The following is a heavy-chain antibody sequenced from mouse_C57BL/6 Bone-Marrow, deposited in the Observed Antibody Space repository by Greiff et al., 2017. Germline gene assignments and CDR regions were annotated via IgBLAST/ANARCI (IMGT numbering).Heavy chain of an antibody. CDR2: IDPSDSYT. CDR3: ARSVVAKGYAMDY. Sequence: QVQLQQPGAELVMPGASVKLSCKASGYTFTSYWMHWVKQRPGQGLEWIGEIDPSDSYTNYNHKFKGKSTLTIDKSSSTAYMQLSSLTSDDSAVYYCARSVVAKGYAMDYWGQGTSVTVSS. CDR1: GYTFTSYW. J-gene: IGHJ4*01. V-gene: IGHV1-69*01. D-gene: IGHD1-1*01.